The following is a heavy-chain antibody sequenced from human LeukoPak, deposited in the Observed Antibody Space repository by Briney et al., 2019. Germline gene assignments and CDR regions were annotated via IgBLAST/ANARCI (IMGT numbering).Heavy chain of an antibody. CDR3: ARDGSVTRYCSSTSCYLGY. J-gene: IGHJ4*02. V-gene: IGHV1-2*02. D-gene: IGHD2-2*01. Sequence: ASVKVSCKASGYTFTGYYMHWVGQAPGQWLEWMGWINPNSGGTNYAQKFQGRVTMTRDTSISTAYMELSRLRSDDTAVYYCARDGSVTRYCSSTSCYLGYWGQGTLVTVSS. CDR2: INPNSGGT. CDR1: GYTFTGYY.